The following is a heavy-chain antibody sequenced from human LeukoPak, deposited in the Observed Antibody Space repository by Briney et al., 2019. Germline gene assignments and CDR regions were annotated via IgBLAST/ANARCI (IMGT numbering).Heavy chain of an antibody. J-gene: IGHJ3*01. CDR2: IIPAFDTP. CDR3: ARGYLAVVTSNLGGNAFDV. D-gene: IGHD2-21*02. CDR1: GGTFSSYE. Sequence: GSSVKVSCKASGGTFSSYEYIWVRQAPGQGLEWMGGIIPAFDTPNYAHKFQGRVTISADESTSTAYMEMSNLKSDDTAVFFCARGYLAVVTSNLGGNAFDVWGQGTMITVS. V-gene: IGHV1-69*01.